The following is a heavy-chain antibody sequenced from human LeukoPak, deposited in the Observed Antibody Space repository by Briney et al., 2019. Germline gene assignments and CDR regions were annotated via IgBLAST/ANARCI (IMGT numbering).Heavy chain of an antibody. CDR3: ARAPNDYGDALFDY. D-gene: IGHD4-17*01. CDR1: GGTFSSYA. V-gene: IGHV1-69*05. Sequence: SVKVSCKASGGTFSSYAISWVRQAPGQGLEWMGGIIPIFGTANYAQKFQGRVMITTDGSTSTAYMELSSLRSEDTAVYYCARAPNDYGDALFDYWGQGTLVTVSS. J-gene: IGHJ4*02. CDR2: IIPIFGTA.